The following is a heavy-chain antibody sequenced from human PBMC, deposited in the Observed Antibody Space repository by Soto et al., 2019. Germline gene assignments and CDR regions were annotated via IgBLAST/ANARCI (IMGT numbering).Heavy chain of an antibody. D-gene: IGHD2-15*01. J-gene: IGHJ3*02. CDR3: ARHVHCSGGSCHYDAFDI. Sequence: EVQLLESGGGLVQPGESLRLSCAVSGFIFGNYMMTWVRQAPGKGLEWVSTIRGGGVSTYYADSVKGRFTISRDNSKNTLYLKMDNLGVEDTSVYYCARHVHCSGGSCHYDAFDIRGQGTMVTVSS. V-gene: IGHV3-23*01. CDR1: GFIFGNYM. CDR2: IRGGGVST.